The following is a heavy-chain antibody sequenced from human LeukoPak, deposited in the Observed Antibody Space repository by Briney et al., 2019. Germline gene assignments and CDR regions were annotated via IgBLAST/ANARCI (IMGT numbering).Heavy chain of an antibody. D-gene: IGHD3-10*01. V-gene: IGHV4-59*01. Sequence: PSETLSLTCTVSGGSISSYYWSWIRQPPGKGLEWIGYIYYSGSTNYNPSLKSRVTISVDTSKNQFSLKLSSVTAADTAVYYCARDYHMVRGSDAFDIWGQGTMVTVSS. CDR2: IYYSGST. CDR1: GGSISSYY. J-gene: IGHJ3*02. CDR3: ARDYHMVRGSDAFDI.